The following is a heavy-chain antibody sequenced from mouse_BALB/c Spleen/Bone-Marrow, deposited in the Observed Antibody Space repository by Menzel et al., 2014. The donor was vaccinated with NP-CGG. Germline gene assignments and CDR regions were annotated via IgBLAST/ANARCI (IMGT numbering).Heavy chain of an antibody. V-gene: IGHV1-69*01. CDR2: IDTSDSYT. Sequence: QVQLQQPGAELVMPGASVKMSCKASGYTFTDYWMHWVKRRPGQGLEWIGAIDTSDSYTSYNQKFKGEATLTVGESSSTAYMQLSSLTPEDSAVYYCARSAGYWYFDVWGAGTTVTVSS. J-gene: IGHJ1*01. CDR1: GYTFTDYW. D-gene: IGHD1-2*01. CDR3: ARSAGYWYFDV.